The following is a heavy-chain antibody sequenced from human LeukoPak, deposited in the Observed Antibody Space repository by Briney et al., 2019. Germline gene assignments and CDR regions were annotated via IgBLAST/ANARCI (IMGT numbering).Heavy chain of an antibody. J-gene: IGHJ5*02. D-gene: IGHD4-17*01. CDR2: IKPDGYEK. CDR3: ARGHYDRA. CDR1: GFTFSNLW. Sequence: GGSLRLSCTAASGFTFSNLWMNWVRQAPGKGLEWVANIKPDGYEKYYVDSVKGRFTISRDNAKNSLYLQTDSLRVEDTAVYYCARGHYDRAWGQGNLVIVSS. V-gene: IGHV3-7*01.